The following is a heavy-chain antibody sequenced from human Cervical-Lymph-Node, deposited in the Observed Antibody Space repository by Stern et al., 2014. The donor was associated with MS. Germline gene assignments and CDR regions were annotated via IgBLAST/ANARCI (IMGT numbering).Heavy chain of an antibody. J-gene: IGHJ5*02. V-gene: IGHV4-34*01. Sequence: QVQLQQWGTGLLRPSETLSLTCAVSGGSFSGYYWTWIRQPPGKGLEWIGEISHSGSSSYNPSLKSRITISVDMSKRQFSLKLSTVTAADTAVYYCARGGIFDPWGQGTLVTVSS. CDR1: GGSFSGYY. D-gene: IGHD2-15*01. CDR3: ARGGIFDP. CDR2: ISHSGSS.